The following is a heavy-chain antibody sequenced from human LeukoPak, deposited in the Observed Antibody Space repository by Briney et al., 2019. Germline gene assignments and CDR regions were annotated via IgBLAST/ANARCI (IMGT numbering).Heavy chain of an antibody. CDR3: AKNHEHGRYAGFDF. D-gene: IGHD2-2*01. CDR1: GFTFSGFV. J-gene: IGHJ3*01. Sequence: GGSLRLSCAASGFTFSGFVISWFRQAPGKGPQWVADISGSGGSTYYADSVKGRFSVSRDNSKNMVYLELNSLRAEDTAVYYCAKNHEHGRYAGFDFWAEGALVAVSS. V-gene: IGHV3-23*01. CDR2: ISGSGGST.